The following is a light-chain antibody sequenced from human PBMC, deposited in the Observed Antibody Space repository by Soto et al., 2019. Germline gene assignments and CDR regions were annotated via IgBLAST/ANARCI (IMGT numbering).Light chain of an antibody. CDR3: NSYTGSSTYV. CDR1: SSVVGSYYR. CDR2: EVS. Sequence: QSALTQPPSVSGSPGQSVTISCTGTSSVVGSYYRVSWYQQPPGAAPKLMIYEVSNRPSGVPDRFSGSKSGNTASLTISGLQAEDEADYYCNSYTGSSTYVFGTGTKVTVL. J-gene: IGLJ1*01. V-gene: IGLV2-18*02.